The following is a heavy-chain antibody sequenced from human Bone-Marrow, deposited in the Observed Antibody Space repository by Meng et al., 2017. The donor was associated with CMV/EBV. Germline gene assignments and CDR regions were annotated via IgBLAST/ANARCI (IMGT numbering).Heavy chain of an antibody. D-gene: IGHD3-16*02. CDR1: SRYA. V-gene: IGHV1-69*01. CDR3: ARDDRMITFGGVIVRLDY. Sequence: SRYAMSWVRQAPGQGLEWMGGIIPIFGTANYAQKFQGRVTITADESTSTAYMELSSLRSEDTAVYYCARDDRMITFGGVIVRLDYWGQGTLVTVSS. CDR2: IIPIFGTA. J-gene: IGHJ4*02.